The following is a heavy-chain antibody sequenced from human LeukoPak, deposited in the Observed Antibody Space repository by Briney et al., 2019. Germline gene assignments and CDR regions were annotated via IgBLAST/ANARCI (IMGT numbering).Heavy chain of an antibody. Sequence: SVKVSCKASGGTFSSYAISWVRQAPGQGLEWMGGIIPIFGTANYAQKFQGRVTITADESTSTAYMELSSLRSEDTAVYYCARLDGYSSSWYNYYYYMDVWGKGTTVTVSS. J-gene: IGHJ6*03. CDR2: IIPIFGTA. CDR3: ARLDGYSSSWYNYYYYMDV. V-gene: IGHV1-69*13. CDR1: GGTFSSYA. D-gene: IGHD6-13*01.